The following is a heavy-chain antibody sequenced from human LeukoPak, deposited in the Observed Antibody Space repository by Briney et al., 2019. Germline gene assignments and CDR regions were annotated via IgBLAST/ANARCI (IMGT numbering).Heavy chain of an antibody. CDR2: IYHSGST. Sequence: SQTLSLTCTVSGGSISSGGYYWRWIRQPPGKGLEWIGYIYHSGSTYYNPSLKSRVTISVDRSKNQFSLKLSSVTAADTAVYYCARDSSSTGYWGQGTLVTVSS. D-gene: IGHD6-6*01. CDR1: GGSISSGGYY. V-gene: IGHV4-30-2*01. CDR3: ARDSSSTGY. J-gene: IGHJ4*02.